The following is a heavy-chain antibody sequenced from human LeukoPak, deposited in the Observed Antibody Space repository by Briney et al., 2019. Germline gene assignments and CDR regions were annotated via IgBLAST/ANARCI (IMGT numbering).Heavy chain of an antibody. J-gene: IGHJ4*02. CDR1: GFTFSDHF. CDR2: TRNKANSYIT. Sequence: GGSLRLSCAASGFTFSDHFLDWVRQAPGKGLEWVGRTRNKANSYITEYAASVKGRYTISRDDSKNSLYLQMSSLKTDDTAMYYCASIRGTSGYWGQGTLVTVSS. D-gene: IGHD1-26*01. CDR3: ASIRGTSGY. V-gene: IGHV3-72*01.